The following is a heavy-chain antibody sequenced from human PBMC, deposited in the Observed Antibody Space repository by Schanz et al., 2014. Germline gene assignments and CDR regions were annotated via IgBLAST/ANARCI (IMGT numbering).Heavy chain of an antibody. V-gene: IGHV3-7*01. Sequence: EVQLVESGGGLVQPGGSLRLSCAASGFTFSCCAMSWVRQAPGKGLEWVANIKQDESERSYVDSVKGRFTISRDNAKNSLYLQMNSLRAEDTAVYYCARDKGGYYPFDYWGQGTLVTVSS. J-gene: IGHJ4*02. CDR3: ARDKGGYYPFDY. D-gene: IGHD3-3*01. CDR1: GFTFSCCA. CDR2: IKQDESER.